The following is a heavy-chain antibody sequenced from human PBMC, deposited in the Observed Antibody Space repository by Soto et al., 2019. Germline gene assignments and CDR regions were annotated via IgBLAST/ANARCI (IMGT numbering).Heavy chain of an antibody. J-gene: IGHJ4*02. Sequence: QSGGSLRLSCAAFGFDFNKYAMTWVRQAPGKGLQWVSSITSNGDSTYYADSVKGRFTTSRDNSENTLYLQMNSLRADDTAVFYCAKDSPSYTTSPFYFDSWGQGTLVTVSS. V-gene: IGHV3-23*01. CDR2: ITSNGDST. D-gene: IGHD2-2*02. CDR1: GFDFNKYA. CDR3: AKDSPSYTTSPFYFDS.